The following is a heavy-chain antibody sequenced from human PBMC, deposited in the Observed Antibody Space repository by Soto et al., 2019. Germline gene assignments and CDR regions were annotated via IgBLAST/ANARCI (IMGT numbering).Heavy chain of an antibody. D-gene: IGHD2-15*01. V-gene: IGHV4-30-2*01. CDR1: GASISSGPYS. Sequence: QLQLQQSGSGLVKPSQTLSLTCTVSGASISSGPYSWNWLRQTPGKGLEWIGFIYHSGSTTYSPSLKNRVTISIDKSQDQFSLILQSVPAADTGVYFCAQGGIREGLKHFSAWGQGTLVVVSS. CDR3: AQGGIREGLKHFSA. CDR2: IYHSGST. J-gene: IGHJ5*02.